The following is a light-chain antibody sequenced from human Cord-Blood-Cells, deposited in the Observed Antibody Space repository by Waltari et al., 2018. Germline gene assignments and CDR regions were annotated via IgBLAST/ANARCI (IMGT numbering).Light chain of an antibody. CDR3: QAWDSSTAV. V-gene: IGLV3-1*01. CDR1: KSGDKY. CDR2: QDS. J-gene: IGLJ1*01. Sequence: SYELTQPPSVSVSPGQTASITCPGDKSGDKYACWYQQKPGQSPVLVIYQDSKRPSGIPVRFSGSNSGNTATLTISGTQAMDEADYYCQAWDSSTAVFGTGTKVTVL.